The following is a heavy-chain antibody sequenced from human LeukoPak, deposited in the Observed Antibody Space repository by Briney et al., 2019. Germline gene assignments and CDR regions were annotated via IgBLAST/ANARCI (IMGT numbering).Heavy chain of an antibody. Sequence: SETLSLTCAVSGGSISSSNWWSWVRQPPGKGLEWIGEISLSGSTNYNPSLKSRVTVSLEKSNNQFSLTLSSVTAADTAVYYCAKGPFHDFWSGYYLDYWGQGTLVTVSS. CDR3: AKGPFHDFWSGYYLDY. CDR1: GGSISSSNW. CDR2: ISLSGST. J-gene: IGHJ4*02. V-gene: IGHV4-4*02. D-gene: IGHD3-3*01.